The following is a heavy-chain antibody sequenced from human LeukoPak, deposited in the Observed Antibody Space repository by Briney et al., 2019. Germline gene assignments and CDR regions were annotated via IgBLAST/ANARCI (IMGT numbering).Heavy chain of an antibody. V-gene: IGHV1-8*01. CDR3: ARSAVSGSYYYYYYMDV. Sequence: ASVKVSCKASGYTFTSYDINWVRQATGQGLEWMGWMNPNSGNTGYAQKFQGRVTMTRNTSISTAYMELSSLRSEDTAVYYCARSAVSGSYYYYYYMDVGGKGTTVTISS. J-gene: IGHJ6*03. CDR2: MNPNSGNT. CDR1: GYTFTSYD. D-gene: IGHD1-26*01.